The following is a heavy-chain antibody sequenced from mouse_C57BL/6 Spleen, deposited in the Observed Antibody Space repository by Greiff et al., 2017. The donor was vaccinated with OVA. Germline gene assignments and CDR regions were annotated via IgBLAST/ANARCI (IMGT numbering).Heavy chain of an antibody. D-gene: IGHD1-1*01. CDR3: ARENYYGSSPYAMDY. Sequence: DVQLVESGGGLVKPGGSLKLSCAASGFTFSDYGMHWVRQAPEKGLAWVAYISSGSSTIYYADTVKGRFTISRDNAKNTLFLQMTSLRSEDTAMYYCARENYYGSSPYAMDYWGQGTSVTVSS. V-gene: IGHV5-17*01. J-gene: IGHJ4*01. CDR1: GFTFSDYG. CDR2: ISSGSSTI.